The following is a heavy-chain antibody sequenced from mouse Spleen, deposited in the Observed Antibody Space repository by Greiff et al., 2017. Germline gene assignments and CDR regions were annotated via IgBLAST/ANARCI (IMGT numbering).Heavy chain of an antibody. V-gene: IGHV5-9*01. CDR2: ISSGGGNT. CDR1: GFTFSSYA. D-gene: IGHD2-1*01. J-gene: IGHJ1*01. Sequence: EVMLVESGGGLVKLGGSLKLSCAASGFTFSSYAMSWVRQTPEKRLEWVATISSGGGNTYYPDSVKGRFTISRDNAKNTLYLQMSSLKSEDTAMYYCARLGNLYWYFDVWGAGTTVTVSS. CDR3: ARLGNLYWYFDV.